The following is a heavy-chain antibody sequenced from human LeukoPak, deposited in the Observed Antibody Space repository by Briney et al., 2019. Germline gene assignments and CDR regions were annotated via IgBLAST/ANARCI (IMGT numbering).Heavy chain of an antibody. Sequence: WETLSLTCTVSGGSVSNGSYYWSWIRQPPGKGLEWIGNMHYSGSTNCNPSLKSRVTISVDTSMNQFSLLLTSATAADTAVYYCARDSLLRGSGWDYWYFDLWGRGTLVTVSS. CDR3: ARDSLLRGSGWDYWYFDL. CDR2: MHYSGST. CDR1: GGSVSNGSYY. D-gene: IGHD6-25*01. J-gene: IGHJ2*01. V-gene: IGHV4-61*01.